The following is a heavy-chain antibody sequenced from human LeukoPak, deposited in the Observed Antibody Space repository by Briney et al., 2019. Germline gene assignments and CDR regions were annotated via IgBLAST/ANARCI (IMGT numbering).Heavy chain of an antibody. CDR1: GGSISSYY. CDR2: IYTSGST. J-gene: IGHJ6*03. CDR3: ARVVPAAINDSDYYYYYMDV. D-gene: IGHD2-2*01. V-gene: IGHV4-4*07. Sequence: SETLSLTCTVSGGSISSYYWSWIRQPAGKGLEWIGRIYTSGSTNYNPSLKSRVTMSVDTSKNQFSLKLSSVTAADTAVYYCARVVPAAINDSDYYYYYMDVWGKGTTVTISS.